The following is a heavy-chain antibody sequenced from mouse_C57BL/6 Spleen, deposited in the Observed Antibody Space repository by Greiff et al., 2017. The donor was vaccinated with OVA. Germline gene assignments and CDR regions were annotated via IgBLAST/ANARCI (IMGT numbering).Heavy chain of an antibody. CDR2: INPNNGGT. J-gene: IGHJ3*01. CDR3: ARMGRGGYYAWFAY. D-gene: IGHD2-3*01. CDR1: GYTFTDYN. V-gene: IGHV1-18*01. Sequence: VQLQQSGPELVKPGASVKIPCKASGYTFTDYNMDWVKQSHGKSLEWIGDINPNNGGTIYNQKFKGKATLTVDKSSSTAYMELRSLTSEDTAVYYCARMGRGGYYAWFAYWGQGTLVTVSA.